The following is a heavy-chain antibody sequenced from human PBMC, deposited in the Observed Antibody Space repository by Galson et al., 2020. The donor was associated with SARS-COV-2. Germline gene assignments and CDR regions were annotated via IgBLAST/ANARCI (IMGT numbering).Heavy chain of an antibody. CDR3: ARVSSNYGGWYFDL. CDR2: IIPILGIA. Sequence: SVKVSCKASGGTFSSYTISWVRQAPGQGLEWMGRIIPILGIANYAQKFQGRVTITADKSTSTAYMELSSLRSEDTAVYYCARVSSNYGGWYFDLWGRGTLVTVSS. CDR1: GGTFSSYT. D-gene: IGHD4-4*01. J-gene: IGHJ2*01. V-gene: IGHV1-69*02.